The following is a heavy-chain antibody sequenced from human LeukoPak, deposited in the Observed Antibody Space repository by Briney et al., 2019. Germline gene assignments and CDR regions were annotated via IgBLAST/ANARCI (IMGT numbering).Heavy chain of an antibody. CDR3: AKDFNVSPMYSSSWYGDWFDP. J-gene: IGHJ5*02. CDR1: GFTFSSYG. D-gene: IGHD6-13*01. Sequence: PGGSLRLSCAASGFTFSSYGMHWVRQAPGKGLEWVAFIRYDGSNKYYADSVKGRFTISRDNSKNTLYLQMNSLRAEDTAVYYCAKDFNVSPMYSSSWYGDWFDPWGQGTLVTVSS. CDR2: IRYDGSNK. V-gene: IGHV3-30*02.